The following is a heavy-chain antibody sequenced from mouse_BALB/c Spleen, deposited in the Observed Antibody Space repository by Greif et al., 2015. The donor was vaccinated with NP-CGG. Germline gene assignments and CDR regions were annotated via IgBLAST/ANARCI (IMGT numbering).Heavy chain of an antibody. Sequence: EVMLVESGGGLVQPGGSRKLSCAASGFTFSSFGMHWVRQAPEKGLEWVAYISSGSSTIYYADTVKGRFTISRDNPKNTLFRQMTSLRSEDTAMYYCARLFDYWGQGTTLTVSS. CDR3: ARLFDY. J-gene: IGHJ2*01. CDR1: GFTFSSFG. CDR2: ISSGSSTI. V-gene: IGHV5-17*02.